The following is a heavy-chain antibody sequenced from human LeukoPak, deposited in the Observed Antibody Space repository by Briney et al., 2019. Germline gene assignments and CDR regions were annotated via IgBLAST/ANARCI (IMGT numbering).Heavy chain of an antibody. D-gene: IGHD6-19*01. CDR3: ARLAYSSGWSYFDS. Sequence: SETLSLTCTVSGGSITSDHWNWIRQPPGKGLEWIGCIFYSGRTYYNPSLKSRVSISVDTSKNQFSLKLNSVTAADTAVYYCARLAYSSGWSYFDSWGQGTLVTVSS. V-gene: IGHV4-59*12. CDR2: IFYSGRT. CDR1: GGSITSDH. J-gene: IGHJ4*02.